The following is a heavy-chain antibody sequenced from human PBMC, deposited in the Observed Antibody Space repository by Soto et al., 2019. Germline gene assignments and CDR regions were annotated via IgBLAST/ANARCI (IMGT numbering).Heavy chain of an antibody. V-gene: IGHV4-39*01. D-gene: IGHD6-13*01. Sequence: SETLSLTCTVSGGSISSSSYYWGWIRQPPGKGLEWIGSIYYSGSTYYNPSLKSRVTISVDTSKNQFSLKLSSVTAADTAVYYCARLLGYSSSWYQFDYWGQGTLVTVS. CDR2: IYYSGST. J-gene: IGHJ4*02. CDR3: ARLLGYSSSWYQFDY. CDR1: GGSISSSSYY.